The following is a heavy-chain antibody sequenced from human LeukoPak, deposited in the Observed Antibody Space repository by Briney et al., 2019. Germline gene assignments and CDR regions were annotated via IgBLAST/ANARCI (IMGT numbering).Heavy chain of an antibody. CDR1: GGTFSSYA. J-gene: IGHJ4*02. Sequence: ASVKVSCKASGGTFSSYAISWVRQAPGQGLEWMGRTIPILGIANYAQKFQGRVTITADKSTSTAYMELSSLRSEDTAVYYCARADDSSGYYAYYFDYWGQGTLVTVSS. CDR2: TIPILGIA. CDR3: ARADDSSGYYAYYFDY. V-gene: IGHV1-69*04. D-gene: IGHD3-22*01.